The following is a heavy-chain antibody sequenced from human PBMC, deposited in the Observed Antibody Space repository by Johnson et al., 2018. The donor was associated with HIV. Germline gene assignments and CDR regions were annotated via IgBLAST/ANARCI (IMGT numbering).Heavy chain of an antibody. CDR3: ARGRERGMFDI. CDR1: GFTFSSYA. CDR2: ISYDGSNK. V-gene: IGHV3-30-3*01. Sequence: QMMLVESGGGVVQPGRSLRLSCAASGFTFSSYAMHGVRQAPGKGLEWGAVISYDGSNKYYADSVKGRFTISRDNAKNSLYLQMNSLRAEDTAVYYCARGRERGMFDIWGQGTMVTVSS. J-gene: IGHJ3*02. D-gene: IGHD5-24*01.